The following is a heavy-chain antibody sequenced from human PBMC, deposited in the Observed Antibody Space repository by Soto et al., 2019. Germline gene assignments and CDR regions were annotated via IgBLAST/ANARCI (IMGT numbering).Heavy chain of an antibody. CDR2: ISYDGSNK. CDR3: ARGVIVKPTSPPPNYYYGIDV. CDR1: GFTCSSYA. Sequence: QVQLVESGGGVVQPGRSLRLSCAASGFTCSSYAMHWVRQAPGKWLEWVAVISYDGSNKYYADYVKGRFTIYRDNSKNPLYQIMNGLRAEETAVYYCARGVIVKPTSPPPNYYYGIDVWGQGTTVTVSS. D-gene: IGHD3-16*02. V-gene: IGHV3-30-3*01. J-gene: IGHJ6*02.